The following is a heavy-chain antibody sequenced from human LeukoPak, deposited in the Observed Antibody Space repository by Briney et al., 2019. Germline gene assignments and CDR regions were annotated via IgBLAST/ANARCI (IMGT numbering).Heavy chain of an antibody. J-gene: IGHJ4*02. CDR3: ARADQWFGGSYRFDY. Sequence: ASVKVSCKASGYTFTGYYMHWVRQAPGQGLEWMGWINPNSGGTNYAQKFQGRVTMTRDTSISTAYMELSRLRSDDTAVYYCARADQWFGGSYRFDYWGQGTLVTVSS. D-gene: IGHD1-26*01. V-gene: IGHV1-2*02. CDR2: INPNSGGT. CDR1: GYTFTGYY.